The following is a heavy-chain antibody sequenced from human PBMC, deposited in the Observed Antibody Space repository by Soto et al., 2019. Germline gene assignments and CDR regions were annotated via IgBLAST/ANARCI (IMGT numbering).Heavy chain of an antibody. D-gene: IGHD4-17*01. J-gene: IGHJ2*01. CDR1: GGSMRSYS. V-gene: IGHV4-59*12. Sequence: ASETLSLTCTVSGGSMRSYSCSWFWKPPGGRLELIGYIYYSGSTDYNPSLKSRVTISVDTSKNQFSLKLSSVTAADTAVYYCARDLETTVVTPGSNYWYFDLWGRGTLVTVSS. CDR2: IYYSGST. CDR3: ARDLETTVVTPGSNYWYFDL.